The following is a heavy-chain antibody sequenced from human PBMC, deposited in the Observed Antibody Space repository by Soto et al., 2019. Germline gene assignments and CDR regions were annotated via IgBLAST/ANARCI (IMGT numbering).Heavy chain of an antibody. CDR2: GYYSEST. CDR1: GGSITTGGYY. CDR3: ARTKCSGGSCYSSSLDY. Sequence: PSETLSLTCTVSGGSITTGGYYWSWIRQLPGKGLEWIGHGYYSESTYYNPSLKSRVSISLDTSKNQFSLKLSFVTAADTAMYYCARTKCSGGSCYSSSLDYWGQGTPVPVSS. V-gene: IGHV4-31*03. J-gene: IGHJ4*02. D-gene: IGHD2-15*01.